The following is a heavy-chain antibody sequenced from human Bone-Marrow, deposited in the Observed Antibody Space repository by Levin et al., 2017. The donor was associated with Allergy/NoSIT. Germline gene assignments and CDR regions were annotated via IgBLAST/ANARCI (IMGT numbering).Heavy chain of an antibody. Sequence: PGASVKVSCKASGYTFTNYDINWVRQASGQGLEWMGWMNPNSGNTGYAQRFQGRVTMTRNTSLTTAYMELSSLESEDTAVYFCARGLLWYFDLWGRGTLVTVSS. V-gene: IGHV1-8*02. CDR2: MNPNSGNT. CDR1: GYTFTNYD. CDR3: ARGLLWYFDL. J-gene: IGHJ2*01.